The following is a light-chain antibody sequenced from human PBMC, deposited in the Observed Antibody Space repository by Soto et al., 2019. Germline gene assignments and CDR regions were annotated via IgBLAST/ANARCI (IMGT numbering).Light chain of an antibody. V-gene: IGKV3-11*01. J-gene: IGKJ4*01. CDR3: QQSTNWPLT. CDR2: DAS. CDR1: QSVSSQ. Sequence: EIVLTQSPATLSFSPGXRATLSCRASQSVSSQLAWYQQKPGQAPRLLIYDASNRATGIPARFSGSGSGTDFTLTISSLEPEDFAVYYCQQSTNWPLTFGGGTKVDIK.